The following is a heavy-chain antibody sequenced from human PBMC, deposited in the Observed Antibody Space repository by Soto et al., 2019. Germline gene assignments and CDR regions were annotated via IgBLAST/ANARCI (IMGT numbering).Heavy chain of an antibody. CDR3: AKGWSNWNYGSPFDY. Sequence: PGGSLRLSCVASGFTSSSYAMSWVRQAPGKGLEWVSVISGSGGSTYYADSVKGRFTISRDNSKNTLSLQMSSLRAEDTAVYYCAKGWSNWNYGSPFDYWGQGTLVTVSS. CDR1: GFTSSSYA. D-gene: IGHD1-7*01. V-gene: IGHV3-23*01. J-gene: IGHJ4*02. CDR2: ISGSGGST.